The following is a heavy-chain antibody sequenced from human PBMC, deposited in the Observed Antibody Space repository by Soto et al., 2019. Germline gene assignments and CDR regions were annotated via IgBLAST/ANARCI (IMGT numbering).Heavy chain of an antibody. Sequence: QVQLVESGGGVVQPGRSLRLSCAASGFTFSSYGMHWVRQAPGKGLEWVAVISYDGSNKYYADSVKGRFTFSRDNSKNTLYLQMNSLRAEDTAVYYCAKDSTVVVTAIGSWYFDLWGRGTLVTVSS. CDR3: AKDSTVVVTAIGSWYFDL. V-gene: IGHV3-30*18. CDR1: GFTFSSYG. CDR2: ISYDGSNK. J-gene: IGHJ2*01. D-gene: IGHD2-21*02.